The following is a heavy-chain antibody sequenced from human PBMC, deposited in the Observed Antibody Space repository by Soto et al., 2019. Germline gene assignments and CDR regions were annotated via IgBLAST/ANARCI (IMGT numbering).Heavy chain of an antibody. V-gene: IGHV4-59*01. CDR1: GGSISSYY. CDR3: ARANGGYIAAVDYNWFDP. D-gene: IGHD6-13*01. Sequence: SETLSLTCTVSGGSISSYYWSWIRQPPGKGLEWIGYIYYSGSTNYNPSLKSRVTISVDTSKNQFSLKLSSVTAADTAVYYCARANGGYIAAVDYNWFDPWGQGTLVTVSS. CDR2: IYYSGST. J-gene: IGHJ5*02.